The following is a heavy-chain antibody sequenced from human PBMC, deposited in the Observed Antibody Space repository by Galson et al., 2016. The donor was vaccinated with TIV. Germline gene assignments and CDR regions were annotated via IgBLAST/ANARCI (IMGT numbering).Heavy chain of an antibody. D-gene: IGHD2-21*02. CDR3: AGDYLVTYTDLPFFDF. J-gene: IGHJ4*02. CDR1: GGSISTYY. V-gene: IGHV4-59*12. CDR2: FYYTGST. Sequence: LSLTCTVSGGSISTYYWSWIRQPPGKGLEWIGYFYYTGSTNYNPSLKSRVTISVDRSKNQFSLELSSVTAADTAVYFCAGDYLVTYTDLPFFDFWGQGILVTVSS.